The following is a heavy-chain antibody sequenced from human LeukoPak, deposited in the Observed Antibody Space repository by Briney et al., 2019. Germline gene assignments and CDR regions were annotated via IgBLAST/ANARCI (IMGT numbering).Heavy chain of an antibody. V-gene: IGHV3-7*01. J-gene: IGHJ4*02. CDR2: IKEDASEK. D-gene: IGHD3-3*01. Sequence: GGSLRLSCTASGFTFSLYWMTWVRQAPEEGLEWVANIKEDASEKDYVDSVKGRFTISRDNGKNSLYLQMNSLRGEDTAVYYCARLNWNYADYWGQGTLVTVSS. CDR1: GFTFSLYW. CDR3: ARLNWNYADY.